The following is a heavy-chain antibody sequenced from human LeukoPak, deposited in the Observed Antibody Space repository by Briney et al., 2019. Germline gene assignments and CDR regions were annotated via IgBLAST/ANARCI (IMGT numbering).Heavy chain of an antibody. V-gene: IGHV4-31*03. Sequence: PSQTLSLTCTVSGGSISSGGYYWSWIRLHPGKGLEWIGYIYYSGSTYCNPSLKSRVTISVDTSKNQFSLKLSSVTAADTAVYYCARADGGDTFDYWGQGTLVTVSS. CDR1: GGSISSGGYY. J-gene: IGHJ4*02. D-gene: IGHD2-21*02. CDR2: IYYSGST. CDR3: ARADGGDTFDY.